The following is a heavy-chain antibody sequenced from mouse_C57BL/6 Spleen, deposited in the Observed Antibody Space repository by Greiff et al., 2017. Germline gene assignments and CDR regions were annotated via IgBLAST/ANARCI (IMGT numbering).Heavy chain of an antibody. CDR3: ARENGSRFDY. V-gene: IGHV1-69*01. CDR2: IDPSDSYT. Sequence: QVQLQQPGAELVMPGASVKLSCKASGYTFTSYWMHWVKQRPGQGLEWIGEIDPSDSYTNYNQKFKGKSTLTVDKSSSTAYMQLSSLTSEDSAVYYCARENGSRFDYWGQGTTLTVSS. J-gene: IGHJ2*01. CDR1: GYTFTSYW. D-gene: IGHD1-1*01.